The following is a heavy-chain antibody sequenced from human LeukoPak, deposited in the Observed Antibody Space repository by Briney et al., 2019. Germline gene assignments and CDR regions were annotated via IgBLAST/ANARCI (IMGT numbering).Heavy chain of an antibody. V-gene: IGHV3-23*01. CDR2: ITSSGETT. Sequence: GGSLRLSCAASGSIPFNSYSMSWVRQAPGKGLEWVSAITSSGETTYYADSVKGRFTISRDNSKNMVYLQMDSLRAEDAATYYCAKMQGYFDYWGQGSLVTVSS. CDR1: GSIPFNSYS. CDR3: AKMQGYFDY. J-gene: IGHJ4*02.